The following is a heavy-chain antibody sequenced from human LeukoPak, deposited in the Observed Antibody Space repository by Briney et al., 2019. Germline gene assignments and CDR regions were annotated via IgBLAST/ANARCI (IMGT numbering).Heavy chain of an antibody. CDR3: AKRGVVIRVILVGFHKEAYYFDS. CDR1: GLTLSNYG. V-gene: IGHV3-23*01. CDR2: LSGSGGGT. Sequence: GGSLRLSCAVYGLTLSNYGMSWVRQAPGKGLEWVAGLSGSGGGTNYADSVKGRFTISRDNAKNTLYLQMNSLRAEDTAVYFCAKRGVVIRVILVGFHKEAYYFDSGGQGALVTVSS. D-gene: IGHD3-10*01. J-gene: IGHJ4*02.